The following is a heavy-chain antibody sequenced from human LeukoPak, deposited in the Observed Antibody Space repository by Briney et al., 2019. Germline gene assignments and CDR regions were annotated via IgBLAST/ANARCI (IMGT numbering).Heavy chain of an antibody. CDR3: ARDSLYCSRTNCYTDFDY. D-gene: IGHD2-2*02. V-gene: IGHV3-21*01. J-gene: IGHJ4*02. CDR2: ISNNFYI. Sequence: GGSLRLSCAASGFTFSSYSMNWVRQAPGKGLEWVSSISNNFYIYYADSLKGRFTISRDNAKKSLYLQMSSLRADDTAVYYCARDSLYCSRTNCYTDFDYWGQGTLVTVSS. CDR1: GFTFSSYS.